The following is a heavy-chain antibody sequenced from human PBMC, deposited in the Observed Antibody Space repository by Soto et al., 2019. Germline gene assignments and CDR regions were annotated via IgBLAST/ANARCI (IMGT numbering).Heavy chain of an antibody. V-gene: IGHV3-30*04. Sequence: QVQVVESGGGVVQPGRSLRLSCAASGFTFSRYAIHWVRQAPGKGLEWVAVISKDGSNKYYVDSVKDRFTISRDNSRNTLYLQMNSLRDEDAAVYYCARSRSGAVADSFDFWGQGTLVTVSS. CDR1: GFTFSRYA. J-gene: IGHJ4*02. CDR2: ISKDGSNK. D-gene: IGHD3-10*01. CDR3: ARSRSGAVADSFDF.